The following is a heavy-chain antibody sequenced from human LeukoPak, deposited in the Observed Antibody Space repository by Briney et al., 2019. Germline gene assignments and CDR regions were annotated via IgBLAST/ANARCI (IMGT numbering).Heavy chain of an antibody. V-gene: IGHV1-46*01. CDR3: AREDPGTTIFGVVIGSLGMDV. J-gene: IGHJ6*02. Sequence: ASVKVSCTASGYTFTSYYMHWVRQAPGQGFEWMGIINPSGGSTSYAQKFQGRVTMTRDTSTSTVYMELSSLRSEDTAVYYCAREDPGTTIFGVVIGSLGMDVWGQGTTVTVSS. CDR1: GYTFTSYY. D-gene: IGHD3-3*01. CDR2: INPSGGST.